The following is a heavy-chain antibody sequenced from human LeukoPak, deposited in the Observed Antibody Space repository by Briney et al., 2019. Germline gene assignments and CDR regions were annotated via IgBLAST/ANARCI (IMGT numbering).Heavy chain of an antibody. J-gene: IGHJ4*02. V-gene: IGHV3-33*07. CDR1: GFPFSSYA. D-gene: IGHD5-12*01. CDR3: ARGGSGYDFDF. CDR2: IWHDGSNK. Sequence: GGSLRLSCEASGFPFSSYAMTWVRQAPGKGLEWVAVIWHDGSNKYYVDSVKGRFTISRDNSKNTLYLQMNSLRAEDTAVYYCARGGSGYDFDFWGQGTLVTVSS.